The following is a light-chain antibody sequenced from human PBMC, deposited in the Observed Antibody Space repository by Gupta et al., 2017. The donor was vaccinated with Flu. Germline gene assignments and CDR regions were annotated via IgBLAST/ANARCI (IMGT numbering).Light chain of an antibody. J-gene: IGLJ2*01. CDR3: QVWDSSSDLVV. V-gene: IGLV3-21*02. CDR2: DDS. CDR1: NSGGKT. Sequence: YVLPPPPSVSVAPGQTASITCGGNNSGGKTVHWYRQRPGQAPVLVVYDDSGRRSGIPERFSGCNSGNTATLTISRVEAGDEADYYCQVWDSSSDLVVFGGGTKLTVL.